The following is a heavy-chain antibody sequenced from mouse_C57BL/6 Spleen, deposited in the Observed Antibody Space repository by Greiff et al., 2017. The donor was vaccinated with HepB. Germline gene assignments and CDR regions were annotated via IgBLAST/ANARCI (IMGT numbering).Heavy chain of an antibody. CDR2: INYDGSST. CDR3: ARGYDYFDY. V-gene: IGHV5-16*01. D-gene: IGHD2-3*01. J-gene: IGHJ2*01. Sequence: EVKLVESEGGLVQPGRSMKLSCTASGFTFSDYYMAWVRQVPEKGLEWVANINYDGSSTYYLDSLKSRFIISRDNAKNILYLQMSSLKSEDTATYYCARGYDYFDYWGQGTTLTVSS. CDR1: GFTFSDYY.